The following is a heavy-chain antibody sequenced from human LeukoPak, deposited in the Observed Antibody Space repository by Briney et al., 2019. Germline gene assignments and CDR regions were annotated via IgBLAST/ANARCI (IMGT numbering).Heavy chain of an antibody. Sequence: NSSETLSLTCVVYGGSFSAYYWSWIRQPPGKGLEWVAEINHSGSTNYSPSLKSRVTISVDTSKNQFSLKLSSVTAADTAVYYCARHGYGDDVGNWFDPWGQGTLVSVSS. CDR2: INHSGST. J-gene: IGHJ5*02. V-gene: IGHV4-34*01. CDR1: GGSFSAYY. CDR3: ARHGYGDDVGNWFDP. D-gene: IGHD2-2*03.